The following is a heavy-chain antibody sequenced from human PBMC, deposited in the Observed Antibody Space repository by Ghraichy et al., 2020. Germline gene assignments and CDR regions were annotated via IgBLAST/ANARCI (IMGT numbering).Heavy chain of an antibody. CDR1: GFTFSSYA. Sequence: GGSLRLSCAASGFTFSSYAMSWVRQAPGKGLEWVSAISGSGGSTYYADSVKGRFTISRDNSKNTLYLQMNSLRAEDTAVYYCANQIAAAGTGGYYYGMDVWGQGTTVTVSS. CDR2: ISGSGGST. D-gene: IGHD6-13*01. V-gene: IGHV3-23*01. CDR3: ANQIAAAGTGGYYYGMDV. J-gene: IGHJ6*02.